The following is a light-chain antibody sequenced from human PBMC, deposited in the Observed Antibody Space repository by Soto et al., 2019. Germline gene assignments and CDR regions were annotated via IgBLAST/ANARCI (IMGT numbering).Light chain of an antibody. V-gene: IGKV3-15*01. Sequence: EIVMTQSPATLSVSPGERATLSCRASQSVSSNLAWYQQKPGQAPRRLIYGASTRATGVPARFSAGGSGADFTLTISSLQSEDFAVYYCQQYNNWPYTFGQGTKLEIK. J-gene: IGKJ2*01. CDR2: GAS. CDR3: QQYNNWPYT. CDR1: QSVSSN.